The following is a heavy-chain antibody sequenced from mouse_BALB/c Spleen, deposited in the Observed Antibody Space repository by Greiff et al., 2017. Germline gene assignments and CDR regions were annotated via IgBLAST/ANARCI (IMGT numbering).Heavy chain of an antibody. CDR1: GFNIKDYY. Sequence: VQLQQSGAELVRSGASVKLSCTASGFNIKDYYMHWVKQRPEQGLEWIGWLDPENGDTEYAPKFQGKATMTADTSSNTAYLQLSSLTSEDTAVYYGNAGTWGYYAMDYWGQGTSVTVSS. CDR3: NAGTWGYYAMDY. CDR2: LDPENGDT. V-gene: IGHV14-4*02. D-gene: IGHD3-3*01. J-gene: IGHJ4*01.